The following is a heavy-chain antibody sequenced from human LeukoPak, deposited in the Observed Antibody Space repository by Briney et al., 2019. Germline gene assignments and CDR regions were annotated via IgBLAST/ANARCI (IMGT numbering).Heavy chain of an antibody. CDR3: ARVRVGDSSGYYFDY. Sequence: ASVKVSCKASGYTLTGYYMHWVRQAPGQGLEWMGWINPNSGGTNYAQKFQGRVTMTRDTSISTAYMELSRLRSDDTAVYYCARVRVGDSSGYYFDYWGQGTLVTVSS. CDR2: INPNSGGT. J-gene: IGHJ4*02. V-gene: IGHV1-2*02. CDR1: GYTLTGYY. D-gene: IGHD3-22*01.